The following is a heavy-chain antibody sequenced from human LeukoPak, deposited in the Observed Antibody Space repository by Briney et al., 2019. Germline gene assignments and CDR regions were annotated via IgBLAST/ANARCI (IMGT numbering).Heavy chain of an antibody. J-gene: IGHJ6*02. CDR2: INPNSGGT. D-gene: IGHD5-12*01. Sequence: ASVKVSCKASGYTFTGYYMHWVRQAPGQGLEWMGWINPNSGGTNYAQKFQGRVTMTRDTSISTAYMELSRLRSDDTAVYYCARGGTHSGYVGYYYGMDVWGQGTTVTVSS. CDR3: ARGGTHSGYVGYYYGMDV. V-gene: IGHV1-2*02. CDR1: GYTFTGYY.